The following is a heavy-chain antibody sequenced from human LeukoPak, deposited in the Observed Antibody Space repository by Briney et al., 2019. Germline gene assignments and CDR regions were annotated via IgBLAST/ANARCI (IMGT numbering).Heavy chain of an antibody. CDR2: ISGSGGST. CDR1: GFTFSSYA. CDR3: AKEETMSTVTTYCDY. Sequence: SGGSLRLSCAASGFTFSSYAMSWVRQAPGKGLEWVSAISGSGGSTYYADSVKGRFTISRDNSKNTLYLQMNSLGAEDTAVYYCAKEETMSTVTTYCDYWGQGTLVTVSS. V-gene: IGHV3-23*01. D-gene: IGHD4-17*01. J-gene: IGHJ4*02.